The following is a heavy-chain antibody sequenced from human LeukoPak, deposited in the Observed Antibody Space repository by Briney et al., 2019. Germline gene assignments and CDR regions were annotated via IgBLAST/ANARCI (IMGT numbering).Heavy chain of an antibody. V-gene: IGHV3-48*04. CDR3: ARVGRSGWTVDY. CDR1: GFYFSTYS. CDR2: ISSSSSNI. D-gene: IGHD6-19*01. Sequence: PGGSLLLSCAASGFYFSTYSIDWVRPAPGKGLEWVSYISSSSSNIYHADSVKGRFTISRDNAKNSLHLQMNSLRAEDTAVYYCARVGRSGWTVDYWGQGTLVTVSS. J-gene: IGHJ4*02.